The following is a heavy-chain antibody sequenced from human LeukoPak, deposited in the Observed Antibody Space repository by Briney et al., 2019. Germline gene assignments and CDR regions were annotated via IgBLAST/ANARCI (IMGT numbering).Heavy chain of an antibody. V-gene: IGHV3-23*01. D-gene: IGHD1-26*01. CDR1: GFTFSSHA. CDR3: AKTPIDSGSYYFDY. J-gene: IGHJ4*02. Sequence: GGSLRLSCAASGFTFSSHAMNWVRQAPGTGLEWVSSISGSGISTNYADSVKGRLTISRDNSKNTVYLQMNSLTAEDTAVYYCAKTPIDSGSYYFDYWGQGTLVTVSS. CDR2: ISGSGIST.